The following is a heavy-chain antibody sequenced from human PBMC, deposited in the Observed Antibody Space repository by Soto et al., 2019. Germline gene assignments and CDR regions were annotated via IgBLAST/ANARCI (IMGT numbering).Heavy chain of an antibody. D-gene: IGHD5-12*01. J-gene: IGHJ3*02. V-gene: IGHV1-18*01. CDR3: ESGGGYDFGDAFDI. CDR1: GYTFTSYG. Sequence: ASVKVSCKASGYTFTSYGISWVRQAPGQGLEWMGWISAYNGNTNYAQKLQGRVTMTPDTSTSTAYMELRSLRSDDTAVYYCESGGGYDFGDAFDIWGQGTMVTVSS. CDR2: ISAYNGNT.